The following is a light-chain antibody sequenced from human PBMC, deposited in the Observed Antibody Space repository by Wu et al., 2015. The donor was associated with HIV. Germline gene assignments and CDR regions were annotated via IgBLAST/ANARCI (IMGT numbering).Light chain of an antibody. Sequence: DVQMTQSPSSLSASVGDRVTITCRASLTISNYLNWYQQTPGKAPKLLIYAASNLQGGVPSRFSGSGSGTDFTLTNSSLQPEDFATYYCQQSYSIPITFGPGTKVDV. J-gene: IGKJ3*01. CDR2: AAS. CDR3: QQSYSIPIT. CDR1: LTISNY. V-gene: IGKV1-39*01.